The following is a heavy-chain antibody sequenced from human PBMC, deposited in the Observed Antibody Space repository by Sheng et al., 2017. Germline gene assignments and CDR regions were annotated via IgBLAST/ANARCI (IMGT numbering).Heavy chain of an antibody. CDR3: AKGPATVLGVAYCGGDCYYFQH. CDR1: GFTFSSYA. Sequence: EVQLLESGGGLVQPGGSLRLSCAASGFTFSSYAMSWVRQAPGKGLEWVSGIRSSGGSTYYADSVKGRFTISRDNSMDTLYLQMNSLRAEDTAVYYCAKGPATVLGVAYCGGDCYYFQHWGQGTLVTVSS. V-gene: IGHV3-23*01. J-gene: IGHJ1*01. CDR2: IRSSGGST. D-gene: IGHD2-21*02.